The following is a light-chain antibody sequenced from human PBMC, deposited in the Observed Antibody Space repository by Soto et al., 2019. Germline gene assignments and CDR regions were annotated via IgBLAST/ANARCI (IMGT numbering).Light chain of an antibody. CDR1: SSNIASNY. V-gene: IGLV1-51*01. CDR2: DNN. CDR3: ATWDSGLNLYV. Sequence: QSVLTQPPSVSAAPGQKVTISCSGSSSNIASNYVSWYQQYPGTAPKLLIFDNNKQPSGIPDRFSGSKSGTSATLDITELQTGDEADYYCATWDSGLNLYVFGPGTKLTAL. J-gene: IGLJ1*01.